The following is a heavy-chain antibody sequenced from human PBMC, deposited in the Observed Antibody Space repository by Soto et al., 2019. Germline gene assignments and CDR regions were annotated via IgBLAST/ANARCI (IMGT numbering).Heavy chain of an antibody. V-gene: IGHV4-30-4*01. CDR3: ARQSYCSSTSCYSPARWFDP. Sequence: QVQLQESGPGLVKPRQTLSLTCTVSGGSISSGDYYWSWIRQPPGKGLEWIGYIYYSGSTYYNPSLKSRVTISVDTSKNQFSLKLSSVTAADTAVYYCARQSYCSSTSCYSPARWFDPWGQGTLVTVSS. CDR2: IYYSGST. J-gene: IGHJ5*02. CDR1: GGSISSGDYY. D-gene: IGHD2-2*01.